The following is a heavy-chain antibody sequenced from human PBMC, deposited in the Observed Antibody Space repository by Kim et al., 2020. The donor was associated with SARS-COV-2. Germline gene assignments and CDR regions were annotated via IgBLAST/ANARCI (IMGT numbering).Heavy chain of an antibody. CDR2: ISSSGTSI. CDR1: GFTFSSYE. V-gene: IGHV3-48*03. Sequence: GGSLRLSCAASGFTFSSYEMNWVRQAPGKGLEWVSNISSSGTSIYYADSVKGRFTISRDNAKNSLYLQMSSLRAEDTAVYYCASVLYRGYWGQGTLVTVS. D-gene: IGHD2-2*02. J-gene: IGHJ4*02. CDR3: ASVLYRGY.